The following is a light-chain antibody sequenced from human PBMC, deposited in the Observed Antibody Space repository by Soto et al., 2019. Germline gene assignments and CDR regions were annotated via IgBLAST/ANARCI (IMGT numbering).Light chain of an antibody. V-gene: IGKV1-9*01. Sequence: DIQLTQSPSFLSAAIGDRVTITCRASQGISSYSAWYQQRPGKAPKLLMYGASTLQSGVPSRFSGSASGTTFTLTINNLQPEDFATHYCQQLYNFPPTFGQGTKVE. CDR2: GAS. CDR3: QQLYNFPPT. CDR1: QGISSY. J-gene: IGKJ1*01.